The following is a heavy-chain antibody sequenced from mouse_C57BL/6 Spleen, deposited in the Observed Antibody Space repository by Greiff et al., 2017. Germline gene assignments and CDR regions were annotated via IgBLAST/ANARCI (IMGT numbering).Heavy chain of an antibody. D-gene: IGHD2-3*01. CDR3: SRVYDGCSWFAY. CDR2: INPNNGGT. Sequence: EVKLQESGPELVKPGASVKLSCKASGYTFTDYNMNWVKQSHGKSLEWIGYINPNNGGTCYNQKFKGKATLTGNKSSSTAYMELRSLTLKASAFDDCSRVYDGCSWFAYWGQGTLVTVSA. J-gene: IGHJ3*01. V-gene: IGHV1-22*01. CDR1: GYTFTDYN.